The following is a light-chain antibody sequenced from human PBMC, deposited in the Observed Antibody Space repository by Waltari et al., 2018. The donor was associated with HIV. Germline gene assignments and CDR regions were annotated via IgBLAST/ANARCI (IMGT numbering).Light chain of an antibody. CDR2: EVN. CDR1: SSDIGGYKY. V-gene: IGLV2-8*01. Sequence: QSAPTQPPSASGSPGQSVTISCTGTSSDIGGYKYVSWYQQHPGKAPKLIIYEVNKWPSGVPDRFSGSKSGITASLTVSGLQAEDEADYYCFSYAGSRDYVFGTGTKVTVL. J-gene: IGLJ1*01. CDR3: FSYAGSRDYV.